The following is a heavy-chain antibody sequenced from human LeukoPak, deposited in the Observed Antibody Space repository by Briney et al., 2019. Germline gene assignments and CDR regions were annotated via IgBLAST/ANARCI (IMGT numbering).Heavy chain of an antibody. CDR2: IYITGST. V-gene: IGHV4-4*07. J-gene: IGHJ4*02. CDR1: GGSISSYY. Sequence: SETLSLTCTVSGGSISSYYGSWFRQPAGKGLEWIGRIYITGSTNHNHSLKSRVTMSVDTSKSQFSLRLSSVTAADTAVYYCARSGGDFWSGSFGYLDYWGQGTLVTVSS. CDR3: ARSGGDFWSGSFGYLDY. D-gene: IGHD3-3*01.